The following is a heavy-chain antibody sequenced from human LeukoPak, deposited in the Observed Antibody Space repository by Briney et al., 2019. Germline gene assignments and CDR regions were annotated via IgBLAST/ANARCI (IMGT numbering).Heavy chain of an antibody. CDR3: ARAYLRQTFDY. J-gene: IGHJ4*02. CDR1: GFTFSSYW. V-gene: IGHV4-34*01. CDR2: INHSGST. Sequence: LRLSCAASGFTFSSYWMSWIRQPPGKGLEWIGEINHSGSTNYNPSPKSRVTISVDTSKNQFSLKLSSVSAADTAVYYCARAYLRQTFDYWGQGTLVTVSS.